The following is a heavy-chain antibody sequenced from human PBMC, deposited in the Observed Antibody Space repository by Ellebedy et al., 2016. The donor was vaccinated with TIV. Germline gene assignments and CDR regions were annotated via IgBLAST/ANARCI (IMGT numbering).Heavy chain of an antibody. Sequence: GESLKISCAASGFTFSSYAMHWVRQAPGKGLEWVAVISYDGSNKYYADSVKGRFTISRDNSKNTLYLQMNSLRAEDTAVYYCARGYSSSWYDGYYFDYWGQGTLVTVSS. D-gene: IGHD6-13*01. J-gene: IGHJ4*02. V-gene: IGHV3-30*04. CDR3: ARGYSSSWYDGYYFDY. CDR1: GFTFSSYA. CDR2: ISYDGSNK.